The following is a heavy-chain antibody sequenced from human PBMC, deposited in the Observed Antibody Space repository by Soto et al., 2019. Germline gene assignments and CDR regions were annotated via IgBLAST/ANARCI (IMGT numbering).Heavy chain of an antibody. D-gene: IGHD6-19*01. CDR3: ARVRDSSGWYFLAFDI. J-gene: IGHJ3*02. CDR1: GFTFSSYS. Sequence: GGSLRLSCAASGFTFSSYSMNWVRQAPGKGLEWVSSISSSSSYIYYADSVKGRFTISRDNAKNSLYLQMNSLRAEDTAVYYCARVRDSSGWYFLAFDIWGQGTMVTVSS. CDR2: ISSSSSYI. V-gene: IGHV3-21*01.